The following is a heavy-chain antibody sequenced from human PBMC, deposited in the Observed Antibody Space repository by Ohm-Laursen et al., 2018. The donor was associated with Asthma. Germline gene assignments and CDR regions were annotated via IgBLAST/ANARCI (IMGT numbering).Heavy chain of an antibody. Sequence: SLRLSCAAPGFTFSSYGMHWVRQAPGKGLEWVAVIWYDGSNKYYADSVRGRFTISRDNSKNTLYLQMNSLRAEDTAVYYCARLRSRITMIVVGWGQGTLVTVSS. V-gene: IGHV3-33*01. CDR1: GFTFSSYG. CDR3: ARLRSRITMIVVG. D-gene: IGHD3-22*01. J-gene: IGHJ4*02. CDR2: IWYDGSNK.